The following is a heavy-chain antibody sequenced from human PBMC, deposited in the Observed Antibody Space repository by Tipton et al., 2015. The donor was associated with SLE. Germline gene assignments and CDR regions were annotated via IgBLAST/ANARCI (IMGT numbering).Heavy chain of an antibody. D-gene: IGHD4-17*01. CDR2: ISHSGST. CDR3: ARRNYGDYEDAFDF. J-gene: IGHJ3*01. CDR1: GGSISSSSYY. V-gene: IGHV4-39*07. Sequence: LRLSCTVSGGSISSSSYYWCWTRQPPGKGLEWIGEISHSGSTNYNPSLKSRVPISVDTAKNQFSLRLNSVAAADTGVYYCARRNYGDYEDAFDFWGQGTMVTVSS.